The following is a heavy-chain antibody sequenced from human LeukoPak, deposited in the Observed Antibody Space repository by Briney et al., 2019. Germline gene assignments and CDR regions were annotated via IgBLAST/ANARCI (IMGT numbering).Heavy chain of an antibody. V-gene: IGHV4-39*01. D-gene: IGHD4-11*01. J-gene: IGHJ6*03. CDR3: ARNETTGLQRTPYYHSYVDV. CDR1: GGSITNNAYY. Sequence: SETLSLTCTVSGGSITNNAYYWAWIRQPPGKGLEWIGSIYYSGSTHYNPPLTSRLTISVDTSKNQFSLKLSCVTAADTAVYYCARNETTGLQRTPYYHSYVDVWGKGTTVTVSS. CDR2: IYYSGST.